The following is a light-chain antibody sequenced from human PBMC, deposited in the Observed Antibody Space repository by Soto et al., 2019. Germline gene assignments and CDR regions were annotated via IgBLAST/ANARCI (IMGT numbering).Light chain of an antibody. Sequence: EIQMIQTPRNMSASVGDRDTITFRASQSITIWVAWYQQQPGRAPKLLIYLASTLASGVPSRFCGRGSGTYLIGMLCRLSCCTFVTIYGQHCTGYGRVGRGTKVDI. V-gene: IGKV1-5*03. CDR1: QSITIW. J-gene: IGKJ1*01. CDR3: QHCTGYGR. CDR2: LAS.